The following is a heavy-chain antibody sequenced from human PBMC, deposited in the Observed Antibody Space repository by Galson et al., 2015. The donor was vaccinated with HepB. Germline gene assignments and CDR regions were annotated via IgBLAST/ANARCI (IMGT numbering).Heavy chain of an antibody. CDR1: GFTFSSYS. CDR3: TRLGDLSGYSSS. D-gene: IGHD2-2*01. Sequence: SLRLSCAASGFTFSSYSMNWVRQAPGKGLEWVSSISSSSNYIYYADSVKGRFTISRDDAQNSLYLQMNSLRAEDTAVYYCTRLGDLSGYSSSWGRGTLVTVSS. V-gene: IGHV3-21*01. J-gene: IGHJ4*02. CDR2: ISSSSNYI.